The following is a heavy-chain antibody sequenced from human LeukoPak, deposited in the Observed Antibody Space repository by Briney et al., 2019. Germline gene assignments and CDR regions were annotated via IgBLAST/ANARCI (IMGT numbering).Heavy chain of an antibody. CDR1: GFTFSSYG. CDR2: ISYDGSNK. CDR3: AKDPGYIVVVPAAMGIDY. Sequence: GGSLRLSCAASGFTFSSYGMHWVRQAPGKGLEWVAVISYDGSNKYYADSVKGRFTISRDNSKNTLYLQMNSLRAEDTAVYYCAKDPGYIVVVPAAMGIDYWGQGTLVTVSS. V-gene: IGHV3-30*18. J-gene: IGHJ4*02. D-gene: IGHD2-2*01.